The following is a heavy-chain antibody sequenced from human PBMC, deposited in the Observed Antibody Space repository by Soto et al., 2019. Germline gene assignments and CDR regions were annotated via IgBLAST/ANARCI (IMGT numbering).Heavy chain of an antibody. J-gene: IGHJ6*01. CDR1: GFTFSSYA. D-gene: IGHD2-2*01. CDR3: ARGGSSTSLPFSPYGMDV. V-gene: IGHV3-64*01. Sequence: EVQQVESGGGLVQPGGSLRLSCAASGFTFSSYAMHWVRQAPGKGLEYVSAISSNGGSTYYANSVKGRFTISRDNSKNILHLQSCSLRAADLAVYYCARGGSSTSLPFSPYGMDVW. CDR2: ISSNGGST.